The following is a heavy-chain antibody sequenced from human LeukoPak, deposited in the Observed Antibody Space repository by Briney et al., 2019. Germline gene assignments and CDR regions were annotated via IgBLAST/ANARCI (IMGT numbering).Heavy chain of an antibody. CDR1: GYTFISYG. D-gene: IGHD2-2*01. CDR3: ARTSPGGIYYYYMDV. CDR2: VSAYADDT. Sequence: GASVKVSCKASGYTFISYGISWVRQAPGQGLEWMGWVSAYADDTNYVQKFQGRVTMTTDTSTSTAYMELRSLRFDDTAVYYCARTSPGGIYYYYMDVWGKGTTVTVSS. J-gene: IGHJ6*03. V-gene: IGHV1-18*01.